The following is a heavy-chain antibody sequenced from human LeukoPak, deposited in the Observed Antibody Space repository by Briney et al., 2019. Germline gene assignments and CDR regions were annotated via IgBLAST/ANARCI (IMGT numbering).Heavy chain of an antibody. Sequence: SETLSLTCTVSGGSISSSSYYWGWIRQPPGTGLEWIGSIYYSGSTYYNPSLKSRVTISVDTSKNQFSLKLSSVTAADTAVYYCARQGSSWYGVSWFDPWGQGTLVTVSS. V-gene: IGHV4-39*01. J-gene: IGHJ5*02. CDR3: ARQGSSWYGVSWFDP. CDR1: GGSISSSSYY. CDR2: IYYSGST. D-gene: IGHD6-13*01.